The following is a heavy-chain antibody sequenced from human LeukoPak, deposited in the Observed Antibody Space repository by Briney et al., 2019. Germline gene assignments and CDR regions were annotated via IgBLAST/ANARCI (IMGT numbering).Heavy chain of an antibody. CDR1: GFTFSSYS. D-gene: IGHD2-2*01. CDR2: ISSSSSYI. CDR3: ARGVVPAAMITWFDP. J-gene: IGHJ5*02. Sequence: GGSLRLSCAASGFTFSSYSMNWVRQAPGKGLEWVSFISSSSSYIYYADSVKGRFTISRDNAKNSLYLQMNSLRAEDTAVYYCARGVVPAAMITWFDPWGQGTLVTVSS. V-gene: IGHV3-21*01.